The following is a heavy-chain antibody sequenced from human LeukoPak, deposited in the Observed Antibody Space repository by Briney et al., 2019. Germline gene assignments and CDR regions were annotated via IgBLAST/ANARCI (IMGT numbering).Heavy chain of an antibody. D-gene: IGHD3-22*01. CDR1: GFTFGDYG. J-gene: IGHJ4*02. Sequence: GRSLRLSCTASGFTFGDYGMSWVRQAPGEGLEWVGFIRSKPYGGTTEYAASVKGRFTISRDDSESIAYLQMNSLKTEDTAVYYCTRGDYYDSSGYYLLFDYWAREPWSPSPQ. CDR2: IRSKPYGGTT. V-gene: IGHV3-49*04. CDR3: TRGDYYDSSGYYLLFDY.